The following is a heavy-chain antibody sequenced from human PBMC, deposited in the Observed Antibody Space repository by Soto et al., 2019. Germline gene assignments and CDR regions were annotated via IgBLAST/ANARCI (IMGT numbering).Heavy chain of an antibody. CDR2: FDPEDGET. Sequence: ASVKVSCKVSGYTLTELSMHWVRQAPGKGLEWMGGFDPEDGETIYAQKFQGRVTMTEDTSTDTAYMELSSLRSEDTAVYYCATSRSYCSSTSCPDYWGQGTLVTSPQ. J-gene: IGHJ4*02. CDR3: ATSRSYCSSTSCPDY. CDR1: GYTLTELS. V-gene: IGHV1-24*01. D-gene: IGHD2-2*01.